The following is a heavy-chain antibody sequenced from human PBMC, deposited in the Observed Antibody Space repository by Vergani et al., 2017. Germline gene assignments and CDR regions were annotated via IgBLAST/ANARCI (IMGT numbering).Heavy chain of an antibody. CDR2: IYYSGST. CDR3: ARGLSDGEDNWFDP. CDR1: GGSISSGSYY. J-gene: IGHJ5*02. D-gene: IGHD4-17*01. V-gene: IGHV4-61*02. Sequence: QVQLQESGPGLVKPSQTLSLTCTVSGGSISSGSYYWSWIRQPAGKGLEWIGSIYYSGSTYYNPSLKSRVTISVDTSKNQFSLKLSSVTAADTAVYYCARGLSDGEDNWFDPWGQGALVTVSS.